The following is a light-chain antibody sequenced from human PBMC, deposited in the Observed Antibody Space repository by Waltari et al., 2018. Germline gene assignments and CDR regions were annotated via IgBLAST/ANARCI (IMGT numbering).Light chain of an antibody. CDR1: SSNIGRNT. CDR3: AAWDDSLNGLWV. CDR2: SNN. V-gene: IGLV1-44*01. Sequence: QSVLTQPPSASGTPGQRVTISCSGSSSNIGRNTVNWYQQLPGTASKLLIYSNNQRPSGVPDRFSGVKSGTAASLAISGLQSEDEGDYYCAAWDDSLNGLWVFGGGTKLTVL. J-gene: IGLJ3*02.